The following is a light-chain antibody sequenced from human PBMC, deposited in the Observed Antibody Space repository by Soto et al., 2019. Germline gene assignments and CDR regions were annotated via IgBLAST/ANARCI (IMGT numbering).Light chain of an antibody. J-gene: IGLJ2*01. CDR1: AYNF. Sequence: QSALTQPPSVSGSPGQSVAISCTGAYNFVSWYQQHPGKAPKLIVYDVNKWPSGVPDRFFVSKSGNTASLTISGLQAEDEADYYCCSYASTFIVFGGGTKVTVL. CDR2: DVN. V-gene: IGLV2-11*01. CDR3: CSYASTFIV.